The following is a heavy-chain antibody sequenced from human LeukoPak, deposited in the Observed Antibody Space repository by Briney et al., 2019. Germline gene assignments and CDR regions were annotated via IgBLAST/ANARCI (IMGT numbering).Heavy chain of an antibody. Sequence: PSETLSLTCTVSGGSISSGGYYWSWIRQHPGKGLEWIGYIYYSGSTYYNPSLKSRVTISVDTSKNQFSLKLSSVTAADTALYYCASGRPHYYYYYMDVWGKGTTVTVSS. CDR3: ASGRPHYYYYYMDV. CDR1: GGSISSGGYY. CDR2: IYYSGST. D-gene: IGHD3/OR15-3a*01. J-gene: IGHJ6*03. V-gene: IGHV4-31*03.